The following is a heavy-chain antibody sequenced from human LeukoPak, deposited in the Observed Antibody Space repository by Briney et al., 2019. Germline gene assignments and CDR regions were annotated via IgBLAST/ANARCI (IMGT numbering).Heavy chain of an antibody. CDR2: IYYSGST. J-gene: IGHJ3*02. CDR1: GGSISSSSYY. D-gene: IGHD2-15*01. CDR3: ARPAYCSGGSCYLLRNAFDI. Sequence: SETLSLTCTVSGGSISSSSYYWGWIRQPPGKGLEWIGSIYYSGSTYYNPSLKSRVTISVDTSKNQFSLKLSSVTAADTAVYYCARPAYCSGGSCYLLRNAFDIWGQGTMVTVSS. V-gene: IGHV4-39*01.